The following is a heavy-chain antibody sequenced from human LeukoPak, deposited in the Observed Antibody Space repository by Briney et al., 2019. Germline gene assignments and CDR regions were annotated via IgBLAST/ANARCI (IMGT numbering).Heavy chain of an antibody. CDR3: ARDDSSGSYTFFWY. CDR1: GVSISSSNSY. Sequence: PSETLSLTCTVSGVSISSSNSYWGWIRQPPGKGLEWIGSIYYSGSTYYNPYLKSRVTISVYTSKNQFSLKLSSVTAADTAVYYCARDDSSGSYTFFWYWGQGTLVTVSS. V-gene: IGHV4-39*07. D-gene: IGHD3-22*01. J-gene: IGHJ4*02. CDR2: IYYSGST.